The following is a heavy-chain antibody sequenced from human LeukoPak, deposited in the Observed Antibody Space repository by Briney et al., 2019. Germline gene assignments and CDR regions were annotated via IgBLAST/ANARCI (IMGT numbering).Heavy chain of an antibody. D-gene: IGHD3-9*01. CDR3: ARVWRDDIYYYYYMDG. Sequence: PSETLSLTCTVSGRPISSYYWRWIRRPPGKGRVGIGYIYYNGITNYNPSLKSRVTISADTSKNQFSPKLSSVTAADTAVYYCARVWRDDIYYYYYMDGWSKGTTVTVYS. V-gene: IGHV4-59*01. CDR1: GRPISSYY. CDR2: IYYNGIT. J-gene: IGHJ6*03.